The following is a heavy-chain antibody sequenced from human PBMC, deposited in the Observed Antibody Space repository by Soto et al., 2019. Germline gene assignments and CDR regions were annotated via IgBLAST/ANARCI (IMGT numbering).Heavy chain of an antibody. Sequence: QVQLVESGGGVVQPGRSLRLSCAASGFTFSSYAMHWVRQAPGKGLEWVAVISYDGSNKYYADSVKGRFTISRDNSKNTLYLQMNSLRAEDTAVYYCARERGGYCSSTSCLFAARPFDYWGQGTLVTVSS. J-gene: IGHJ4*02. CDR1: GFTFSSYA. D-gene: IGHD2-2*01. V-gene: IGHV3-30-3*01. CDR3: ARERGGYCSSTSCLFAARPFDY. CDR2: ISYDGSNK.